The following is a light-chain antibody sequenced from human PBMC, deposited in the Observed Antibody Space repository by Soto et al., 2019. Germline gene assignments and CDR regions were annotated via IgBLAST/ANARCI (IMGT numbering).Light chain of an antibody. J-gene: IGLJ2*01. V-gene: IGLV2-14*01. CDR2: DVS. Sequence: QSALTQPASVSGSPGQSITISCTGTSSDVGGYNYVSWYQQHPGKAPKLMIYDVSNRPSGVSNRFSGSKSGNTASLTISGLQAKDEADYYCSSYTSSSTEVVFGGGTKLTVL. CDR3: SSYTSSSTEVV. CDR1: SSDVGGYNY.